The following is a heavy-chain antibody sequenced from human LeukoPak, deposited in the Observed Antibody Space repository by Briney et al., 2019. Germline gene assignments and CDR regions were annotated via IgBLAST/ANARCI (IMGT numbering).Heavy chain of an antibody. CDR2: INHSGST. CDR1: GASFSGYY. Sequence: SETLSLTCAVYGASFSGYYWSWIRQPPGKGLEWIGEINHSGSTNYNPSLKSRVTISVDTSKNQFSLKLSSVTAADTAVYYCARGSGSYGHDYWGQGTLVTVSS. J-gene: IGHJ4*02. CDR3: ARGSGSYGHDY. D-gene: IGHD1-26*01. V-gene: IGHV4-34*01.